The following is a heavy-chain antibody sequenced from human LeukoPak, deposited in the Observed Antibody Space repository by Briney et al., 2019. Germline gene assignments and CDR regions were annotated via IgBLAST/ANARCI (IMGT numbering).Heavy chain of an antibody. D-gene: IGHD6-13*01. Sequence: GGSLILSCAASGFTFSSYAMSWVRQAPGKGLEWVSYISSSSSTIYYADSVKGRFTISRDNAKNSLYLQMNSLRDEDTAVYYCASYYSSTHDYWGQGTLVTVSS. CDR2: ISSSSSTI. CDR1: GFTFSSYA. V-gene: IGHV3-48*02. J-gene: IGHJ4*02. CDR3: ASYYSSTHDY.